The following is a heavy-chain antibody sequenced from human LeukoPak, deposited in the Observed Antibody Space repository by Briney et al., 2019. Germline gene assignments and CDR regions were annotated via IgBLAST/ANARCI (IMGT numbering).Heavy chain of an antibody. CDR3: AREVFSYGYPVSEERWFDP. V-gene: IGHV4-31*03. CDR2: IYYSGST. Sequence: SETLSLTCTVPGGSISSSSYYWGWIRQPPGKGLEWIGYIYYSGSTYYNPSLKSRVTISVDTSKNQFSLKLSSVTAADTAVYYCAREVFSYGYPVSEERWFDPWGQGTLVTVSS. D-gene: IGHD5-18*01. CDR1: GGSISSSSYY. J-gene: IGHJ5*02.